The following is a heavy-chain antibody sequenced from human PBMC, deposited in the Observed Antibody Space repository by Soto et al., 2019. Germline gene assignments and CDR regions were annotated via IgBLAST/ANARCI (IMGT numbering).Heavy chain of an antibody. CDR2: MNPNSGNT. CDR3: ARLLSGGDYGKTTNWFDP. V-gene: IGHV1-8*01. Sequence: ASVKVSCKASGYTFTSYDINWVRQATGQGLEWMGWMNPNSGNTGYAQKFQGRVTMTRNTSISTAYMELSSLRSEDTAVYYCARLLSGGDYGKTTNWFDPWGQGTLVTVSS. J-gene: IGHJ5*02. D-gene: IGHD4-17*01. CDR1: GYTFTSYD.